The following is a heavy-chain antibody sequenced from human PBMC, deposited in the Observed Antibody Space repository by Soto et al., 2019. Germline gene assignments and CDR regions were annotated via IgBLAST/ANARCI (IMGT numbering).Heavy chain of an antibody. CDR1: GGTFSSYA. CDR3: AVIRYFDWAHDY. Sequence: SVKVSCKASGGTFSSYAISWVRQAPGQGLECMGGIIPIFGTANYAQKSQGRVTITAXXXXSXXXIXLXXLRXEATAVYYCAVIRYFDWAHDYWGQGTLVTVST. CDR2: IIPIFGTA. V-gene: IGHV1-69*13. D-gene: IGHD3-9*01. J-gene: IGHJ4*02.